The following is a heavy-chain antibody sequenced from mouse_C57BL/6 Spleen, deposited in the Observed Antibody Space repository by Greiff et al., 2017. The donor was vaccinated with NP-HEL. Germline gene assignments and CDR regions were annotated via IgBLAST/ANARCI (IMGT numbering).Heavy chain of an antibody. CDR3: ARSPSGTWYFDV. Sequence: EVQRVESEGGLVQPGSSMKLSCTASGFTFSDYYMAWVRQVPEKGLEWVANINYDGSSTYYLDSLKSRFIISRDNAKNILYLQMSSLKSEDTATYYCARSPSGTWYFDVWGTGTTVTVSS. CDR1: GFTFSDYY. D-gene: IGHD3-1*01. J-gene: IGHJ1*03. CDR2: INYDGSST. V-gene: IGHV5-16*01.